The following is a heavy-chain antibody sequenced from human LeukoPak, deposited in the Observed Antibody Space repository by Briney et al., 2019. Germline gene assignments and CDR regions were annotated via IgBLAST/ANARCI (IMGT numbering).Heavy chain of an antibody. J-gene: IGHJ6*03. CDR2: MNPNSGNT. D-gene: IGHD3-22*01. CDR1: GYTFTSYD. V-gene: IGHV1-8*01. CDR3: ARGPRYLYDSRGYYQPYYYYQMDV. Sequence: ASVKVSCKASGYTFTSYDINWVRQATGQGLEWMGWMNPNSGNTGYAQKFQGRVTMTRNTSISTAYMELSSLRSEDTAVYYCARGPRYLYDSRGYYQPYYYYQMDVWGKGTTVTVSS.